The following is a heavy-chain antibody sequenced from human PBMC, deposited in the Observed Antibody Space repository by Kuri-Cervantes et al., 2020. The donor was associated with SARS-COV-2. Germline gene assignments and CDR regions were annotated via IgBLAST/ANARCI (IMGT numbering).Heavy chain of an antibody. CDR2: ISHSGST. CDR1: GGFISTHY. CDR3: ARAYGFLRYIYYMDV. Sequence: SETLSLTCTVSGGFISTHYWNWIRQPPGKGLEWIGYISHSGSTNCNPSLKSRVTISVDTSSKQFSLHLGSVTAADTAVYYCARAYGFLRYIYYMDVWGRGTTVTVSS. V-gene: IGHV4-59*11. J-gene: IGHJ6*03. D-gene: IGHD4-17*01.